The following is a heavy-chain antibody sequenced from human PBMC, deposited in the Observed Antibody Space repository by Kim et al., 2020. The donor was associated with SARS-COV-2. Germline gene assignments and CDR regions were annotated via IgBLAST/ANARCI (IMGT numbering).Heavy chain of an antibody. CDR3: ARGALYSSGWYGVDY. Sequence: ASVKVSCKASGYTFTSYAMHWVRQAPGQRLEWMGWINAGNGNTKYSQKFQGRVTITRDTSASTAYMEPSSLRSEDTAVYYCARGALYSSGWYGVDYWGQGTLVTVSS. CDR2: INAGNGNT. J-gene: IGHJ4*02. V-gene: IGHV1-3*01. CDR1: GYTFTSYA. D-gene: IGHD6-19*01.